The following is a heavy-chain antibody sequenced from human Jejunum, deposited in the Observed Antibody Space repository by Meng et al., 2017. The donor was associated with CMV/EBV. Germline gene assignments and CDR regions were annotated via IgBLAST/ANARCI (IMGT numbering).Heavy chain of an antibody. D-gene: IGHD1-26*01. V-gene: IGHV3-53*01. Sequence: SGFTVSSDYRSWVRQAPGKGLEWVSSIYIGSSTDYADSVKGRFTISRDNPNNTLNLQMNNLRAEDTALYYCARFSIVRTTNAFDIWGQGTMVTVSS. CDR3: ARFSIVRTTNAFDI. CDR1: GFTVSSDY. CDR2: IYIGSST. J-gene: IGHJ3*02.